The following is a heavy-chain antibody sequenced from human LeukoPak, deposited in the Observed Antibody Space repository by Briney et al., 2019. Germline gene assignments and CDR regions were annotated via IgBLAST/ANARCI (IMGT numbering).Heavy chain of an antibody. J-gene: IGHJ4*02. D-gene: IGHD3-22*01. CDR1: GFTFSSYW. CDR3: ARAYYDSSGRYFDY. V-gene: IGHV3-74*01. CDR2: INNNGSIT. Sequence: HPGGSLRLSCAASGFTFSSYWMHWVRQAPGKGLVWVSRINNNGSITNYANSVKGRFTISRDNAKNTVYLQMNSLRAEDTAVYYCARAYYDSSGRYFDYWGQGTLVTVSS.